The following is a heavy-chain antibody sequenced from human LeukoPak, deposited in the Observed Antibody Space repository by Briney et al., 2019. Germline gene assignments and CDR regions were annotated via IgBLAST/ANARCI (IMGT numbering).Heavy chain of an antibody. CDR1: GCSISSGDYY. V-gene: IGHV4-30-4*08. CDR2: IYYSGST. CDR3: ARVPVGILRFDY. J-gene: IGHJ4*02. D-gene: IGHD4-17*01. Sequence: SETLSLTCAVSGCSISSGDYYWSWIRQPPGKGLEWIGYIYYSGSTYYNPSLKSRVTISVDTSKNQFSLKLSSVTAADTAVYYCARVPVGILRFDYWGQGTLVTVSS.